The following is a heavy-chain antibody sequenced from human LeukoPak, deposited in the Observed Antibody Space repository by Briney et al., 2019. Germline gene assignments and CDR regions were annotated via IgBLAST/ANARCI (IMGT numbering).Heavy chain of an antibody. CDR2: ISSSSSYI. Sequence: GGSLRLSCAASGFTFSSYSMNWVRQAPGKGLEWVSSISSSSSYIYYADSVKGRFTISRDDAKNSLHLQMNSLRAEDTAVYYCARMRVGGYFDYWGQGTLVTVSS. D-gene: IGHD1-26*01. CDR3: ARMRVGGYFDY. V-gene: IGHV3-21*01. CDR1: GFTFSSYS. J-gene: IGHJ4*02.